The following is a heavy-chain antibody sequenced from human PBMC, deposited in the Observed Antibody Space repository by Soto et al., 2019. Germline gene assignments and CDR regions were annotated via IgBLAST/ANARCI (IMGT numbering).Heavy chain of an antibody. D-gene: IGHD3-10*01. J-gene: IGHJ6*02. CDR1: GGSISSSNW. CDR3: AGGVTMVRWSYGMDV. V-gene: IGHV4-4*02. Sequence: QVQLQESGPGLVKPSGTLSLTCAVSGGSISSSNWWSWVRQPPGKGLEWIGEIYHSGSTNYNPSLKIRVTISVDKSKNQFSLKLSSVTAADTAVYYCAGGVTMVRWSYGMDVWGQGTTVTVSS. CDR2: IYHSGST.